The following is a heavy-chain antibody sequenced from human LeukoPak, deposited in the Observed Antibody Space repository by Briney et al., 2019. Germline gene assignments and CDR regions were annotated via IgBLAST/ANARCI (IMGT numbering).Heavy chain of an antibody. CDR3: ANIKHYYYGMDV. CDR2: ISGTGDYT. D-gene: IGHD3-10*01. V-gene: IGHV3-23*01. Sequence: TGGSLRLSCAASGFTFSSYAMTWVRQAPGRGLEWVSAISGTGDYTYFADSVKGRFTISRDNSKDTLYLQMNSLRAEDTAVYYCANIKHYYYGMDVWGQGTTVTVSS. J-gene: IGHJ6*02. CDR1: GFTFSSYA.